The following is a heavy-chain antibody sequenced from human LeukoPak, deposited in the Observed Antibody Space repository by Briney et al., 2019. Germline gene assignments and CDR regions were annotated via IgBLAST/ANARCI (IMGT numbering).Heavy chain of an antibody. CDR2: INYSGST. CDR3: ARPAEPGYTHCNCWFDP. D-gene: IGHD5-24*01. CDR1: GGSFSGYY. J-gene: IGHJ5*02. Sequence: PSETLSLTCAVYGGSFSGYYWSWIRQPPGKGLEWIGEINYSGSTNYNPSLKSRVTISVDTSKNQFSLTLSSVTAADTAVYYCARPAEPGYTHCNCWFDPWGQGTLVTVSS. V-gene: IGHV4-34*01.